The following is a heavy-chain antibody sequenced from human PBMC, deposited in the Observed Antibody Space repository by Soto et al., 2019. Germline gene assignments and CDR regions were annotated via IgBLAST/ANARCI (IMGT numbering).Heavy chain of an antibody. CDR1: GGSISDYY. CDR3: ARLGRWLQALDS. V-gene: IGHV4-59*08. CDR2: IYYTGST. Sequence: SETLSLTCTVSGGSISDYYWSWIRQPPGKGLEWVGYIYYTGSTTYNPSLKSRLTLSVGTSKNQFSLKLHSVSAADTAVYYCARLGRWLQALDSWGQGTLVTVSS. D-gene: IGHD5-12*01. J-gene: IGHJ4*02.